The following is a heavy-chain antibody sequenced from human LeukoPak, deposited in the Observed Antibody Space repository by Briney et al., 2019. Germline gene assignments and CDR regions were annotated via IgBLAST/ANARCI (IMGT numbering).Heavy chain of an antibody. V-gene: IGHV3-21*01. CDR2: ITSSSYI. D-gene: IGHD3-22*01. CDR1: GFTFSIYA. Sequence: PGGSLRLSCAASGFTFSIYAMTWVRQAPGKGLEWVSSITSSSYIYYADSVKGRFTISRDNAKNSLYLQMNSLRAEDTAVYYCARGADTSGYTPLDFWGQGSLVTVSP. CDR3: ARGADTSGYTPLDF. J-gene: IGHJ4*02.